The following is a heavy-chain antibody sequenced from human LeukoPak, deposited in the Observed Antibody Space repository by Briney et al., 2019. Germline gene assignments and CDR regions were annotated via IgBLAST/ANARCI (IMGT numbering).Heavy chain of an antibody. D-gene: IGHD5-18*01. Sequence: GRSLRLSCTASGFNFGDFAMSWVRQAPGKGLEWVGRIKSKTDGGTTDYAAPVKGRFTISRDDSKNTLHLQMNRLKTEDTAVYYCTTGTWIQLWLADYWGQGTLVTVSS. CDR3: TTGTWIQLWLADY. J-gene: IGHJ4*02. CDR2: IKSKTDGGTT. CDR1: GFNFGDFA. V-gene: IGHV3-15*01.